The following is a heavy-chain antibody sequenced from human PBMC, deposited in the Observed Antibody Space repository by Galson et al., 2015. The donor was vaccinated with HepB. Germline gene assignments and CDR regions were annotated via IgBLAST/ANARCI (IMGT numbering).Heavy chain of an antibody. Sequence: SLRLSCAASGFTFSSYAMHWVRQAPGKGLEWVAVISYDGSNKYYADSVKGRFTISRDNSKNTLYLQMNSLRAEDTAVYYCARGSGYSYGYGFPWGQGTLVTVPS. CDR2: ISYDGSNK. CDR1: GFTFSSYA. D-gene: IGHD5-18*01. V-gene: IGHV3-30*04. J-gene: IGHJ5*02. CDR3: ARGSGYSYGYGFP.